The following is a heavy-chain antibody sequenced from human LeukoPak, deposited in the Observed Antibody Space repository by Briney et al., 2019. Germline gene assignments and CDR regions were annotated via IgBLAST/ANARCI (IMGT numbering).Heavy chain of an antibody. V-gene: IGHV1-18*01. D-gene: IGHD3-3*01. CDR1: GYSFPSYD. CDR2: ISGYNGNT. Sequence: ASVKVSCKASGYSFPSYDITWVRQAPEQGLEWMGRISGYNGNTKYAQKFQGRVTMTTDTSTSTAYMDLRGLRSDDTAVYYCARGERKSAIFGVVIMGVFDYWGQGTLVTVSS. J-gene: IGHJ4*02. CDR3: ARGERKSAIFGVVIMGVFDY.